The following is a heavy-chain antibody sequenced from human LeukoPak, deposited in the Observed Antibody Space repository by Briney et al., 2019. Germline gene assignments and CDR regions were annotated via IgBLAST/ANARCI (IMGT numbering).Heavy chain of an antibody. J-gene: IGHJ4*02. Sequence: QAGGSLRLSCAASGFTFSSYSMNWVRQAPGKGLEWVSYISSSSSTIYYADSVKGRFTISRDNAKNSLYLQMNSLRAEDTAVYYCAREVPRGLMFYDYVWGPFDYWGQGTLVTVSS. CDR1: GFTFSSYS. CDR2: ISSSSSTI. D-gene: IGHD3-16*01. V-gene: IGHV3-48*04. CDR3: AREVPRGLMFYDYVWGPFDY.